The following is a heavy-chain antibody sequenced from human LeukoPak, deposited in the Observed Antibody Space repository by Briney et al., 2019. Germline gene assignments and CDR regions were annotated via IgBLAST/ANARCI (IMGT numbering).Heavy chain of an antibody. J-gene: IGHJ4*02. CDR3: AKKGYYDGSGYYMYYFDH. CDR1: GFTFSICA. D-gene: IGHD3-22*01. CDR2: ISGSGGTA. V-gene: IGHV3-23*01. Sequence: GGSLRLSCAASGFTFSICAMSWVRQAPGKGLEWVSAISGSGGTAYYADSVKGRFTISRDNSKNTLYLQMNSLRAEDTAVYYCAKKGYYDGSGYYMYYFDHWGQGTLVTVSS.